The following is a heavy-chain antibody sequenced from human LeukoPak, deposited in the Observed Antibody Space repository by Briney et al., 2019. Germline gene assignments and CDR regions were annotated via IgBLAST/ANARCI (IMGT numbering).Heavy chain of an antibody. CDR2: IIPIFGTA. J-gene: IGHJ4*02. D-gene: IGHD2-2*01. CDR3: ARAPQEYCSSTSCYFDY. V-gene: IGHV1-69*05. CDR1: GGTFSSYA. Sequence: GASVKVSCKASGGTFSSYAISWVRQAPGQGLEWVGGIIPIFGTANYAQKFQGRVTITTDKSTSTAYMELSSLRSEDTAVYYCARAPQEYCSSTSCYFDYWGQGTLLTVSS.